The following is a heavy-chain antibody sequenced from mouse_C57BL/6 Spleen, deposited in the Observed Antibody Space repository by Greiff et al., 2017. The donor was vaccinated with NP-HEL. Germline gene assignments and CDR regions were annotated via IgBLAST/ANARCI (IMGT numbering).Heavy chain of an antibody. CDR3: ARQTAQATGFAY. CDR2: FYPGDGDT. V-gene: IGHV1-80*01. Sequence: QVQLQQSGAELVKPGASVKISCKASGYAFSSYWMNWVKQRPGKGLEWIGQFYPGDGDTNYNGKFKGKATLTADKSSSTAYMQLSSLTSEDSAVYFCARQTAQATGFAYWGQGTLVTVSA. D-gene: IGHD3-2*02. J-gene: IGHJ3*01. CDR1: GYAFSSYW.